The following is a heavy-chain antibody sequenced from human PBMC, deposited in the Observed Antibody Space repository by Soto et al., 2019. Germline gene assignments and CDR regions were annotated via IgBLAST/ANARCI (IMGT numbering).Heavy chain of an antibody. V-gene: IGHV4-39*01. CDR3: ATHPPYGPLDH. D-gene: IGHD4-17*01. CDR1: GGSISSIINH. Sequence: SETLSLTCTVSGGSISSIINHWGWIRQPPGKGLEWIGNIYYSENTYYNPSLKSRVTISVDTSKNQFSLRLTSVTAADTAVYYCATHPPYGPLDHWGQGTLVTVSS. J-gene: IGHJ4*02. CDR2: IYYSENT.